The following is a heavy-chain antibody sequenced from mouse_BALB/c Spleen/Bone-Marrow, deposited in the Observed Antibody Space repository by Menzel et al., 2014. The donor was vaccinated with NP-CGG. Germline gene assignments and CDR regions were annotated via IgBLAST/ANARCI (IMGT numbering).Heavy chain of an antibody. CDR1: GFDSSRYW. D-gene: IGHD1-1*01. CDR3: ARQSYYGYSDY. J-gene: IGHJ2*01. CDR2: INPDSSTI. Sequence: EVKLVESGGGLVQPGGSLKLSCAASGFDSSRYWMSWVRQAPGLGLEWIGEINPDSSTINYTPSLKDKFIISRDNAKNTLYLQMSKVRSEDTALYYCARQSYYGYSDYWGQGTTLTVSS. V-gene: IGHV4-1*02.